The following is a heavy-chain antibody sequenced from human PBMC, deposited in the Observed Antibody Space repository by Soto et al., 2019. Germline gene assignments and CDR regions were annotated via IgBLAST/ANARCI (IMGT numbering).Heavy chain of an antibody. D-gene: IGHD3-16*01. CDR1: GYTFTSYD. J-gene: IGHJ5*02. Sequence: QVQLVQSGAEVKKPGALVKVSCKASGYTFTSYDINWVRLATGQGLEWMGWMNPNSGNTAYAQKFQGRVTMTRTTSISTAHMELSSLRSEDTAVYYCARLKQDYAVAWGQGTLVTVSS. CDR2: MNPNSGNT. V-gene: IGHV1-8*01. CDR3: ARLKQDYAVA.